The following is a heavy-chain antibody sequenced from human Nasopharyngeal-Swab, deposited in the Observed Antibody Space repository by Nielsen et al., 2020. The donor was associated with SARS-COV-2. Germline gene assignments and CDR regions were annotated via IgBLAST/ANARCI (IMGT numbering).Heavy chain of an antibody. CDR2: IYYSGST. V-gene: IGHV4-39*01. J-gene: IGHJ4*02. Sequence: RQAPGKGLEWIGSIYYSGSTYYNPSLKSRVTISVDTSKNQFSLKLSSVTAADTAVYYCARHTTMIFGVVIIPGFDYWGQGTLVTVSS. CDR3: ARHTTMIFGVVIIPGFDY. D-gene: IGHD3/OR15-3a*01.